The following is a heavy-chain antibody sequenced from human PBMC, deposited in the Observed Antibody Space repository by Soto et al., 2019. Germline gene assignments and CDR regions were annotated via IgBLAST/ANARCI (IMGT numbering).Heavy chain of an antibody. V-gene: IGHV2-5*02. Sequence: QITLNESGQTVVRPKETLTLTGSSSGFSLTNCGGGVAWIRQSPGKAPEWLVLIYCDDDKRYSASLKSRVTITKDTSKNQVVLTVSDLDPTDTATYYCAHRVLRTVFGLVTTTAIFFDFWGQGTPVAVSS. CDR1: GFSLTNCGGG. J-gene: IGHJ4*02. D-gene: IGHD3-3*01. CDR2: IYCDDDK. CDR3: AHRVLRTVFGLVTTTAIFFDF.